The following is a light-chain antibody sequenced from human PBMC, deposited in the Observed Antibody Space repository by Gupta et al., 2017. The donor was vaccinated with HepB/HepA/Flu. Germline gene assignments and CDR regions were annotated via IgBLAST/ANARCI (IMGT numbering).Light chain of an antibody. J-gene: IGKJ1*01. Sequence: EIVLTQSPGTLSLSPGERATLSCRASQFVNSYSLAWYQQIPGQAPRLLIYGASRRASGIPDRFSGSGSGTDFTLTISRLEPEDSVVYYCQQYGTSPKTFGQGTKVEIK. V-gene: IGKV3-20*01. CDR2: GAS. CDR3: QQYGTSPKT. CDR1: QFVNSYS.